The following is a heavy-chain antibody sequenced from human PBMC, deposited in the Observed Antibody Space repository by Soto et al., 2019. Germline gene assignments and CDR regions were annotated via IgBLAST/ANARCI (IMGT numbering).Heavy chain of an antibody. D-gene: IGHD3-22*01. V-gene: IGHV4-59*11. J-gene: IGHJ5*01. Sequence: SETLSLTCTVSGGSISHHYWSWIRQPPGKRLEWIGYIYYSGSTKYNPSLESRVTISVDTSKNQFSLKLSSVTAADTALYYCARGFYDSSGYSSPFDSWGQGTQVTVSS. CDR3: ARGFYDSSGYSSPFDS. CDR1: GGSISHHY. CDR2: IYYSGST.